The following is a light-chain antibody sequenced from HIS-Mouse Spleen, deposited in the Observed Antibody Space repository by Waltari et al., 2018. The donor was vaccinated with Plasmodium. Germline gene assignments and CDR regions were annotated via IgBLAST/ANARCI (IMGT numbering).Light chain of an antibody. V-gene: IGLV3-1*01. CDR3: QAWDSSTAWV. J-gene: IGLJ2*01. Sequence: SYELTQPHSVSVSPGQTASITCSGDKLGTKHASWYQQTPGQSPVLVIYKDSKRPYGIPERFSGSNSGNTATLTISGTQAMDEADYYCQAWDSSTAWVFGGGTKLTVL. CDR2: KDS. CDR1: KLGTKH.